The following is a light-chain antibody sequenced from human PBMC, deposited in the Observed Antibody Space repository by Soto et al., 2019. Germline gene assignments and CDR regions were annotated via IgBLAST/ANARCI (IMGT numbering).Light chain of an antibody. CDR1: SSDVGGYNY. Sequence: QSALTQPASVSGSPGQSITISCTRTSSDVGGYNYVSWYQQHPGKAPKLMISEVSNRPSGVSDRFSGSKSGNTASLTISGLQAEDEADYYCSSYTSNNTPVFGGGTKLTVL. CDR3: SSYTSNNTPV. V-gene: IGLV2-14*01. CDR2: EVS. J-gene: IGLJ2*01.